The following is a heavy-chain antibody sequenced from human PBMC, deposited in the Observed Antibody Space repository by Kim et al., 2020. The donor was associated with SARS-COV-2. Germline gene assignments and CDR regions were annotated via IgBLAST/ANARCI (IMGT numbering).Heavy chain of an antibody. V-gene: IGHV4-39*02. J-gene: IGHJ5*01. CDR2: VYNSGST. CDR1: GGSISSSSYY. Sequence: SETLSLTCTVSGGSISSSSYYWGWIRQPPGKGLEWIGTVYNSGSTYYNSSLKSRVTISLDTTKNHFSLKLSSVTAADTAVYYCARPRCTIIRAYYSDS. D-gene: IGHD3-10*01. CDR3: ARPRCTIIRAYYSDS.